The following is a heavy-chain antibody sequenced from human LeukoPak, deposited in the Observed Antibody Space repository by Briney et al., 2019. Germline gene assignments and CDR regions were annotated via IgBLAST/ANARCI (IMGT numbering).Heavy chain of an antibody. V-gene: IGHV1-18*01. Sequence: ASVKISCKASGYSFNSYGISWVRQAHGQGLEWMGWISAYNGNTNNGQKLQGRVTMTTDTSTSTAYMELRSLRSDDRAVYYCARERAGSNDYYYYYGMDVWGQGTTVTVSS. CDR2: ISAYNGNT. CDR1: GYSFNSYG. CDR3: ARERAGSNDYYYYYGMDV. J-gene: IGHJ6*02. D-gene: IGHD6-19*01.